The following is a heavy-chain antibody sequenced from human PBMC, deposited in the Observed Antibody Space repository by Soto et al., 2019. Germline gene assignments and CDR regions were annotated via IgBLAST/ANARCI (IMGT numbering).Heavy chain of an antibody. CDR1: GGSISGSS. D-gene: IGHD6-19*01. CDR3: ARSVAVPGAHIDY. CDR2: VYYTGST. Sequence: PSQTLSLTCSVSGGSISGSSRNWIRQSPGKGLEWLGYVYYTGSTNYSPSLRSRVSISVDTSKNEFSLRLSSVTAADTAVYFCARSVAVPGAHIDYWGQGTRVTVSS. V-gene: IGHV4-59*12. J-gene: IGHJ4*02.